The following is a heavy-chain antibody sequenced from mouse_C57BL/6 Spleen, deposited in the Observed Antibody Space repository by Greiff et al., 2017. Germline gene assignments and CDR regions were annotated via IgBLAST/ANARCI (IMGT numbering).Heavy chain of an antibody. CDR1: GYTFTSYW. CDR3: AISIYDGYYAMDY. V-gene: IGHV1-74*01. D-gene: IGHD2-3*01. J-gene: IGHJ4*01. Sequence: VQLQQPGAELVKPGASVKVSCKASGYTFTSYWMHWVKQRPGQGLEWIGRIHPSDSDTNYNQKFKGKATLTVDKSSSTAYMQRSSLTSEDSAVYYCAISIYDGYYAMDYWGQGTSVTVSS. CDR2: IHPSDSDT.